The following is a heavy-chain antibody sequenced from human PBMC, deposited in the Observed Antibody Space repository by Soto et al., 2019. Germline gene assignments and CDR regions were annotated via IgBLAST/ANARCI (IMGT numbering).Heavy chain of an antibody. CDR3: ASGLRDYYFDY. CDR1: GGSISSYY. V-gene: IGHV4-59*01. J-gene: IGHJ4*02. Sequence: SETLSLTCTVSGGSISSYYWSWIRQPPGKGLEWIGYIYYSRSTNYNPSLKSRVTISVDTSKNQFSLKLSSVTAADTAVYYCASGLRDYYFDYWGQGTLVTVSS. D-gene: IGHD3-10*01. CDR2: IYYSRST.